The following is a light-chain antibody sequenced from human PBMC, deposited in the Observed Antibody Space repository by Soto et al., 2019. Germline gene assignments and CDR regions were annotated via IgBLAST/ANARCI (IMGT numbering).Light chain of an antibody. J-gene: IGLJ2*01. CDR1: SSDVGSYNL. CDR2: EGS. CDR3: CSYAGSSTFEGVV. Sequence: QSALTQPASVSGSPGQSITISCTGTSSDVGSYNLVSWYQQHPGKAPKLMIYEGSKRPSGVSNRFSGSKSGNTASLTISGLQAEDEADYHCCSYAGSSTFEGVVFGGGTKLTVL. V-gene: IGLV2-23*03.